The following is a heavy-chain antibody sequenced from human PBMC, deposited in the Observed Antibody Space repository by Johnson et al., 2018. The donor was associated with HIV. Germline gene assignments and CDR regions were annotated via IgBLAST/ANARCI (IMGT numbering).Heavy chain of an antibody. J-gene: IGHJ3*02. Sequence: VQLVESGGGLVQPGGSLRLSCAASGFTFSSYGMHWVRQAPGKGLEWVAFIRYDGSNKYYADSVKGRFTISRDNSKNTLYLQMNSLRAEDTAVYYCAKSGFSGSYQGAYDIWGQGTMVTVSS. CDR3: AKSGFSGSYQGAYDI. CDR2: IRYDGSNK. V-gene: IGHV3-30*02. CDR1: GFTFSSYG. D-gene: IGHD1-26*01.